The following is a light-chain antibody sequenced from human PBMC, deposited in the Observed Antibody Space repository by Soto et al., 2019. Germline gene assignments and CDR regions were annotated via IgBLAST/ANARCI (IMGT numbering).Light chain of an antibody. CDR2: AAS. CDR3: QQSYSSSPIT. Sequence: DIQLTQSPSSLSASVVDRVTMTCRASETISTFLNWYQHKPGKAPRLLISAASRLQSGVPPRFSGSGSGTEFTLTINSLRPEDFASYYCQQSYSSSPITCGPGTRLEIK. CDR1: ETISTF. V-gene: IGKV1-39*01. J-gene: IGKJ5*01.